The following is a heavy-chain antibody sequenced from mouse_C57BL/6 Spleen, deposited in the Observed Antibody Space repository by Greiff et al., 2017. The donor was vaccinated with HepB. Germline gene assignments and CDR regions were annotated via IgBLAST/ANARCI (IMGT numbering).Heavy chain of an antibody. V-gene: IGHV1-64*01. J-gene: IGHJ4*01. CDR1: GYTFTSYW. CDR3: ARPLITTVVATPYYYAMDY. D-gene: IGHD1-1*01. CDR2: IHPNSGST. Sequence: VQLQQSGAELVKPGASVKLSCKASGYTFTSYWMHWVKQRPGQGLEWIGMIHPNSGSTNYNEKFKSKATLTVDKSSSTAYMQLSSLTSEDSAVYYCARPLITTVVATPYYYAMDYWGQGTSVTVSS.